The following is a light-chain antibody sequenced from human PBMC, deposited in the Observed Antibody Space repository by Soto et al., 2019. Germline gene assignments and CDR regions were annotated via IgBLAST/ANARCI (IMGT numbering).Light chain of an antibody. Sequence: DIQMTQSPSTLSASVGDRVTITCRASQSISSWLAWYQQKPGKAPKLLIYDASSLESGVPSRFSGSGSGTEFTLTISSLQPDDFATHYCQQYNSYSQYTFGQGTKLEIK. CDR3: QQYNSYSQYT. CDR1: QSISSW. J-gene: IGKJ2*01. V-gene: IGKV1-5*01. CDR2: DAS.